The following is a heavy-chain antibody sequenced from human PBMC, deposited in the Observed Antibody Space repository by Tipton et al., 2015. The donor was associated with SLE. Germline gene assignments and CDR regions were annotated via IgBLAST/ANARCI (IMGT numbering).Heavy chain of an antibody. D-gene: IGHD2-2*01. CDR3: ARDLASCSSTSCFDYFDY. J-gene: IGHJ4*02. CDR2: IYTSGST. Sequence: TLSLTCTVSGGSISSGSYYWSWIRQPAGKGLEWIGRIYTSGSTNYNPSLKSRVTISVDTSKNQFSLKLSSVTAADTAVYYCARDLASCSSTSCFDYFDYWGQGTLVTVSS. V-gene: IGHV4-61*02. CDR1: GGSISSGSYY.